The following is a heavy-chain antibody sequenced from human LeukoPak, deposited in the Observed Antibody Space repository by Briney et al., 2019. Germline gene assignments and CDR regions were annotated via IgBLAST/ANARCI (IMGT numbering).Heavy chain of an antibody. CDR3: AKDIYGDYGGLDY. D-gene: IGHD4-17*01. J-gene: IGHJ4*02. Sequence: PGGSLRLSCAASGIIFSDFGMHWVRQAPGKGLEWMAIIWYDGSNKYYADSVKGRFTISRDNSKNTLYLQMNSLRAEDTAVYYCAKDIYGDYGGLDYWGQGTLVTVSS. CDR1: GIIFSDFG. V-gene: IGHV3-33*06. CDR2: IWYDGSNK.